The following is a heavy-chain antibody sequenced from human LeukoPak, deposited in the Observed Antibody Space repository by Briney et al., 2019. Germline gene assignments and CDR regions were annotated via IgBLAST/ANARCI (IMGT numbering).Heavy chain of an antibody. Sequence: GGSLRLSCAASKFTFSNYGMHWVRQAPGKGLEWVAVISSDGSNKYYADSVKGRFTISRDNSKNTVYLEMNSLRAEDTAVYYCARAYSRESGYDFVFENWGQGTLVSVSS. J-gene: IGHJ4*02. CDR3: ARAYSRESGYDFVFEN. V-gene: IGHV3-30*03. CDR2: ISSDGSNK. D-gene: IGHD5-12*01. CDR1: KFTFSNYG.